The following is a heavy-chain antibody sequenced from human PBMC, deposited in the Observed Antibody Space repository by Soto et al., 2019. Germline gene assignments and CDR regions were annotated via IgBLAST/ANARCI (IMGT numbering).Heavy chain of an antibody. D-gene: IGHD5-18*01. CDR3: ARDPLWGTSMVLWYFDL. CDR1: GFTFSSYA. V-gene: IGHV3-30-3*01. CDR2: ISYDGSNK. Sequence: QVQLVESGGGVVQPGRSLRLSCAASGFTFSSYAMHWVRQAPGKGLVGVAVISYDGSNKYYADSVKGRFTISRDNSKNTLYLQMNSLRAEDTAVYYCARDPLWGTSMVLWYFDLWGRGTLVTVSS. J-gene: IGHJ2*01.